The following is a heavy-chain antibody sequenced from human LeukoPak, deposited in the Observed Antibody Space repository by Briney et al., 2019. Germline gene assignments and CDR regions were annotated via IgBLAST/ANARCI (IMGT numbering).Heavy chain of an antibody. D-gene: IGHD4/OR15-4a*01. CDR3: ARLTPVGMDV. Sequence: GGSLRLSCAASGFTFSSYSMNWVRQAPGKGLEWVSYISSSSSTIYYADSVKGRFTISRDNARNSLYLQMNSLRAEDTAVYYCARLTPVGMDVWGQGTTVTVSS. J-gene: IGHJ6*02. V-gene: IGHV3-48*01. CDR2: ISSSSSTI. CDR1: GFTFSSYS.